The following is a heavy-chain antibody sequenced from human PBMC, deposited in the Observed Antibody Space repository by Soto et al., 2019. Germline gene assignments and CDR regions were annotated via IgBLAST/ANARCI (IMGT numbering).Heavy chain of an antibody. CDR3: VRGVGGSCLNWFDL. J-gene: IGHJ5*02. V-gene: IGHV4-59*12. CDR2: IHYSGSA. D-gene: IGHD2-15*01. CDR1: GSSIIGYY. Sequence: PSETLSLTCTFSGSSIIGYYWTWIRQSPERGLKWIGYIHYSGSAYYNPSLNSRLTMSVDRSKSQFSMKLASVTAADTAVYYCVRGVGGSCLNWFDLWGQGTLVTV.